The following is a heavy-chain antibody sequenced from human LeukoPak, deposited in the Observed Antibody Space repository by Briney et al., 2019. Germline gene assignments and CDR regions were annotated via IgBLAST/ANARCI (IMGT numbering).Heavy chain of an antibody. J-gene: IGHJ6*03. D-gene: IGHD2-2*02. CDR1: GGSFSGYY. CDR3: ARGPYQLLYPYYYYYYMDV. Sequence: SETLSLTCAVYGGSFSGYYLSWIRQPPGKGLEWIGEINHSGSTNYNPSPKSRVTISVDTSKNQFSLKLSSVTAADTAVYYCARGPYQLLYPYYYYYYMDVWGKGTTVTVSS. V-gene: IGHV4-34*01. CDR2: INHSGST.